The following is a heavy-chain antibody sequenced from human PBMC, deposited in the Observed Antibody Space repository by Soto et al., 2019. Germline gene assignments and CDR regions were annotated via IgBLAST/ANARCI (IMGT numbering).Heavy chain of an antibody. CDR1: GFSFSSCA. D-gene: IGHD3-10*01. V-gene: IGHV3-23*01. Sequence: GGSLRLSCLASGFSFSSCAMSWVRQAPGKGLEWVSGIGGSGDDTFYADSVKGRFTISRDNSKNTLYLQMDSLRPEDTAIYYCAKESYKRRTDFDYWGQGALVTVPQ. J-gene: IGHJ4*02. CDR3: AKESYKRRTDFDY. CDR2: IGGSGDDT.